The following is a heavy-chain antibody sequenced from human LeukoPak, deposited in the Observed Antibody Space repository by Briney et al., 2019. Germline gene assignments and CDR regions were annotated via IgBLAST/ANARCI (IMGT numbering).Heavy chain of an antibody. Sequence: GGSLRLSCAASGSTFSSYWMSWVRQAPGKGLEWVANIKQDGSEKYYVDSVKGRLTISRDNAKNSLYLQMNSLRAEDTAVYYCARDSYYDIEMDVWGQGTTVTVSS. D-gene: IGHD3-9*01. CDR2: IKQDGSEK. V-gene: IGHV3-7*01. J-gene: IGHJ6*02. CDR1: GSTFSSYW. CDR3: ARDSYYDIEMDV.